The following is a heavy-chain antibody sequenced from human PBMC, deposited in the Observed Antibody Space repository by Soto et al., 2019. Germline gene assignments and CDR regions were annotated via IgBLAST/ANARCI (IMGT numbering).Heavy chain of an antibody. CDR1: GASISRYY. V-gene: IGHV4-59*01. CDR3: AREYPVHSAYFDY. J-gene: IGHJ4*02. D-gene: IGHD1-26*01. Sequence: QVQLQESGPGLVKPSETLSLTCTVSGASISRYYWSWIRQSPGKGLEWIGYMYYSGNANYNPSLRSRITISVDTSKNQFSLNLNSVTAADTAVYYCAREYPVHSAYFDYWGQGLLVTVSS. CDR2: MYYSGNA.